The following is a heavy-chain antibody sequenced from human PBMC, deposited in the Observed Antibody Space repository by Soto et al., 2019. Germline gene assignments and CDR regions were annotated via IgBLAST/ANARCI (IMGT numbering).Heavy chain of an antibody. D-gene: IGHD6-13*01. CDR3: ATAGKKYSSSLEGFDP. J-gene: IGHJ5*02. CDR1: GYTLTELS. V-gene: IGHV1-24*01. Sequence: ASVKVSCKVSGYTLTELSMHWARQATGKGLEWMGGFDPEDGETIYAQKFQGRVTMTEDTSTDTAYMELSSLRSEDTAVYYCATAGKKYSSSLEGFDPWGQGTLVTVSS. CDR2: FDPEDGET.